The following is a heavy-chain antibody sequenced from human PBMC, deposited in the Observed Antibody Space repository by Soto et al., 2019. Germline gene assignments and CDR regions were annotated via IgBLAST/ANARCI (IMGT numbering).Heavy chain of an antibody. V-gene: IGHV3-21*01. CDR2: ITRNSDI. CDR1: GFTFSSYS. D-gene: IGHD2-21*02. CDR3: AREETAWPLAYGLDV. J-gene: IGHJ6*02. Sequence: PGGSLRLSCAASGFTFSSYSMHWVRQAPGKGLEWVSAITRNSDIYYADSVKGRFTISRDNAQNSVSLQMDSLRAEDTAVYYCAREETAWPLAYGLDVWGQGTTVTVYS.